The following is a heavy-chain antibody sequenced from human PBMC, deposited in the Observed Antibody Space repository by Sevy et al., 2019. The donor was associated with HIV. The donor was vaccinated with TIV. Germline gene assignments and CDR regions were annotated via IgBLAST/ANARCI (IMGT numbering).Heavy chain of an antibody. CDR2: IYSGGTT. CDR1: GFTVSSNY. CDR3: AREREFTNFGVRSEYGMDV. Sequence: GGSLRLSCAASGFTVSSNYMSWVRQAPGKGLEWVSVIYSGGTTYYQDSVKGRLTISRDNSKNTQYLQMNNLRAEDTAVYYCAREREFTNFGVRSEYGMDVWGQGTTVTVSS. J-gene: IGHJ6*02. D-gene: IGHD3-3*01. V-gene: IGHV3-53*01.